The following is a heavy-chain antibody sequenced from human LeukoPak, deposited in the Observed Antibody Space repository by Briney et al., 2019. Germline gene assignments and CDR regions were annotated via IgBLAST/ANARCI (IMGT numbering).Heavy chain of an antibody. CDR2: ISDGGGRT. Sequence: GGSLRLSCAASGFTFSSYAMSWVRQAPGKGLEWVSSISDGGGRTYYAGSVKGRFTISRDNSKNTLYLQMNSLRAEDTAVYYCAKDFGYSYGYSDYWGQGTLVTISS. J-gene: IGHJ4*02. D-gene: IGHD5-18*01. CDR3: AKDFGYSYGYSDY. V-gene: IGHV3-23*01. CDR1: GFTFSSYA.